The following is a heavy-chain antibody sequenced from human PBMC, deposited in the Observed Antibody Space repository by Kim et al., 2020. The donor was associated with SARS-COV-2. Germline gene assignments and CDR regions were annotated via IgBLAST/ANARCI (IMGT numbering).Heavy chain of an antibody. CDR3: ARQIAAAGTKGNWFDP. D-gene: IGHD6-13*01. V-gene: IGHV1-2*02. Sequence: KFQGRVTMTRDTSISTAYMELSRLRSDDTAVYYCARQIAAAGTKGNWFDPWGQGTLVTVSS. J-gene: IGHJ5*02.